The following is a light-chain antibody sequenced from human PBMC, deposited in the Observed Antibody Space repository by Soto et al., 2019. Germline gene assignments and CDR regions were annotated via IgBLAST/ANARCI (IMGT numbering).Light chain of an antibody. CDR2: EGT. V-gene: IGLV2-14*02. CDR1: SSDVGSYNF. J-gene: IGLJ1*01. CDR3: KSYAGSNTYV. Sequence: QCALTQPASVSGSPGQAITISCTGTSSDVGSYNFVSWYQQYPGKVPKLMIYEGTKRPSGVPDRFSGSKSGNTASLTVSGLQAADEADYFCKSYAGSNTYVFGSGTKVTVL.